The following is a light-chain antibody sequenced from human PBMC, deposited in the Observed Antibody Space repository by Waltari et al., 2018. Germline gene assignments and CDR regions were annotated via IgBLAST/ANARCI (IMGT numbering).Light chain of an antibody. Sequence: QSVLTQPPSASGTPGQRVTISCPGSQSNVGDNVVNLYHQVPGTAPKLVIYRNDQRPSGVPDRFTASKSGTSASLAISGLQSEDEGDYYCATWDDSPTGRWVFGGGTRVTVL. CDR3: ATWDDSPTGRWV. CDR1: QSNVGDNV. CDR2: RND. V-gene: IGLV1-44*01. J-gene: IGLJ3*02.